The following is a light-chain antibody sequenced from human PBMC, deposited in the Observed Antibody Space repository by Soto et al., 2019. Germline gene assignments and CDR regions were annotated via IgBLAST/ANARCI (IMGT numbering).Light chain of an antibody. CDR2: DDS. CDR1: NIGGKS. CDR3: SSYTTSSTVV. J-gene: IGLJ1*01. V-gene: IGLV3-21*02. Sequence: SYELTQTSSVSVAPGQTARISCGGNNIGGKSVHWYQQKPGQAPVVVVYDDSDRPSGVSNRFSGSKSGNTASLTISGLQPEDEADYYCSSYTTSSTVVFGTGTKLTVL.